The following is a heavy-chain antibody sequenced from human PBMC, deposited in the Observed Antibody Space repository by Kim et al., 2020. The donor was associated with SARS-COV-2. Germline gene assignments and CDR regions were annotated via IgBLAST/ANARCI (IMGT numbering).Heavy chain of an antibody. CDR1: GFTFSSYA. D-gene: IGHD6-13*01. Sequence: GGSLRLSCAASGFTFSSYAMHWVRQAPGKGLEWVAVISYDGSNKYYADSVKGRFTISRDNSKNTLYLQMNSLRAEDTAVYYCARGPLTYSSSWSLGVTRNNWFDPWGQGTLVTVSS. V-gene: IGHV3-30*04. CDR3: ARGPLTYSSSWSLGVTRNNWFDP. CDR2: ISYDGSNK. J-gene: IGHJ5*02.